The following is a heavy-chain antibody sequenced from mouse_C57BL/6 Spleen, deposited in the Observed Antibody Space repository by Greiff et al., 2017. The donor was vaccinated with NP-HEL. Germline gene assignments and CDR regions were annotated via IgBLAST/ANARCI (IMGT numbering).Heavy chain of an antibody. D-gene: IGHD1-1*02. Sequence: EVHLVESGGGLVKPGGSLKLSCAASGFTFSDYGMHWVRQAPEKGLEWVAYISSGSSTIYYADTVKGRFTISRDNAKNTLFLQMTSLTSKDTTTYYCARRELGGDYAIDYWGQGTSVTVSS. CDR1: GFTFSDYG. CDR2: ISSGSSTI. CDR3: ARRELGGDYAIDY. J-gene: IGHJ4*01. V-gene: IGHV5-17*01.